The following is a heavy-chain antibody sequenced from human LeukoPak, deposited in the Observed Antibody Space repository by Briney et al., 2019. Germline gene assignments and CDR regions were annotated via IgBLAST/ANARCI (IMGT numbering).Heavy chain of an antibody. CDR2: ISSSSSTI. J-gene: IGHJ3*02. CDR3: ARSLRNAFDI. Sequence: GGSLRLSCAASGFTFSSYWMSWVRQAPGKGLEWVSYISSSSSTIYYADSVKGRFTISTDNANNSLYLQMNSLRAEDTAVYYCARSLRNAFDIWGQGTMVTVSS. D-gene: IGHD3-3*01. CDR1: GFTFSSYW. V-gene: IGHV3-48*01.